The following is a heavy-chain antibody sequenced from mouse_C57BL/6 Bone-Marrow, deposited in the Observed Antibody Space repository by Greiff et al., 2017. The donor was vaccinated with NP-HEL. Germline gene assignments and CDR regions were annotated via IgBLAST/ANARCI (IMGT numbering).Heavy chain of an antibody. CDR2: ISDGGSYT. CDR3: ARDGVIYDGFLYAMDY. Sequence: EVKLMESGGGLVKPGGSLKLSCAASGFTFSSYAMSWVRQTPEKRLEWVATISDGGSYTYYPDNVKGRFTISRDNAKNNLYLQMSHLKSEDTAMYYCARDGVIYDGFLYAMDYWGQGTSVTVSS. D-gene: IGHD2-3*01. J-gene: IGHJ4*01. CDR1: GFTFSSYA. V-gene: IGHV5-4*01.